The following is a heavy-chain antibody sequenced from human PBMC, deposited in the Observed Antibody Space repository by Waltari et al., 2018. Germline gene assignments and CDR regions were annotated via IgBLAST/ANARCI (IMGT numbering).Heavy chain of an antibody. CDR2: IRSKADGGTT. Sequence: EVQMVESGGGLVQPGRSLRLSCTASGFTFGDYAMSWIRQAPGEGVEGVGFIRSKADGGTTEEAASVKVRFTNSIDDSNSIAYLQMNSLKTEDTAVYYCSGGVADYYYYGMDVWGQGTTVTVSS. CDR3: SGGVADYYYYGMDV. J-gene: IGHJ6*02. V-gene: IGHV3-49*03. CDR1: GFTFGDYA. D-gene: IGHD2-15*01.